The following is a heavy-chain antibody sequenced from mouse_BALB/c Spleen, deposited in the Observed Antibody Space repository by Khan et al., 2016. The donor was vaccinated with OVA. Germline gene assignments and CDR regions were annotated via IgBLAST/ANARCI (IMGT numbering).Heavy chain of an antibody. Sequence: VQLKESGPELMKPGASVKISCKASGYSFTSYYIHWVMQRHGENLEWIGYIDPFSGGSTYNQKFKVKATLTVDKSSSTAYIHLSNLTSEDSAVYYCTRHGYVAWFTYWGQGTLVTVSA. CDR3: TRHGYVAWFTY. J-gene: IGHJ3*01. CDR1: GYSFTSYY. CDR2: IDPFSGGS. V-gene: IGHV1-31*01. D-gene: IGHD2-2*01.